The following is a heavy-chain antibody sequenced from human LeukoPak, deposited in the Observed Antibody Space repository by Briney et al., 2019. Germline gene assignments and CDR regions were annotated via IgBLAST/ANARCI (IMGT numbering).Heavy chain of an antibody. Sequence: GGSLRLSCSASGFTFSSYALHWVRQAPGKGLEYVSAISSNGGSTYYADSVKGRFTISRDNSKNTLYLQMSSLRAEDTAVYYCSGGSRRRFDYWGQGTLVTVSS. J-gene: IGHJ4*02. V-gene: IGHV3-64D*06. CDR1: GFTFSSYA. CDR2: ISSNGGST. D-gene: IGHD2-15*01. CDR3: SGGSRRRFDY.